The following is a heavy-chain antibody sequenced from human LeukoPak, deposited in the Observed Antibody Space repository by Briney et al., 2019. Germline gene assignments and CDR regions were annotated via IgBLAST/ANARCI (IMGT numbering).Heavy chain of an antibody. J-gene: IGHJ6*03. CDR2: ISAYNGNT. CDR3: ATHYYYYMDV. V-gene: IGHV1-18*01. Sequence: RASVKVSCKASGYTFTSYGISWVRQAPGQGLEWMGWISAYNGNTNYAQKLQGRVTMTTDTSTSTAYMELRSLRSDDTAVYYCATHYYYYMDVWGKGTTVIISS. CDR1: GYTFTSYG.